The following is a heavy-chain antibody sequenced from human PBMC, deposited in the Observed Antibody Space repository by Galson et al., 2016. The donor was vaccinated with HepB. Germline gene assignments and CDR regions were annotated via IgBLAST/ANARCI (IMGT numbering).Heavy chain of an antibody. CDR3: ARLNTLWWACDY. Sequence: SETLSLTCAVSGGSVSSHNWWSWIRQSPGNGLEWIGNIDHSGRTNFNPSLKSRVAMSLDTSKNQFSLRLRSVTAADTAVYYCARLNTLWWACDYWGQGTLVTVSS. J-gene: IGHJ4*02. CDR2: IDHSGRT. D-gene: IGHD2-21*01. V-gene: IGHV4-4*02. CDR1: GGSVSSHNW.